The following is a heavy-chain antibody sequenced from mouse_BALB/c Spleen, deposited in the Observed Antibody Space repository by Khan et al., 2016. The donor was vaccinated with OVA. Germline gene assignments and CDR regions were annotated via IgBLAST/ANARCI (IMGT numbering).Heavy chain of an antibody. D-gene: IGHD1-2*01. CDR3: SSSLVLYAMDY. V-gene: IGHV14-3*02. CDR1: GFNIKDTY. CDR2: IDPANGNT. J-gene: IGHJ4*01. Sequence: VQLQQSGAELVKPGASVKLSCMVSGFNIKDTYMHWVKQRPEQGLDWIGRIDPANGNTKYDPNFQGKATITTDTSSNTAYLLLSSLTSEDTAVSYCSSSLVLYAMDYWGQGTSVTVSS.